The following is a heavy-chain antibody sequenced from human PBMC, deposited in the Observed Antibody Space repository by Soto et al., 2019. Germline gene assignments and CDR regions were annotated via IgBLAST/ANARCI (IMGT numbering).Heavy chain of an antibody. CDR3: ARVHTSDLRFLELYYYYYYMDV. J-gene: IGHJ6*03. CDR1: GYTFTSYG. V-gene: IGHV1-18*01. CDR2: ISAYNGNT. D-gene: IGHD3-3*01. Sequence: GASVKVSCKASGYTFTSYGISWVRQAPGQGLEWMGWISAYNGNTNYAQKLQGRVTMTTDTSTSTAYMELRSLRSDDTAVYYCARVHTSDLRFLELYYYYYYMDVWGKGTTVTVSS.